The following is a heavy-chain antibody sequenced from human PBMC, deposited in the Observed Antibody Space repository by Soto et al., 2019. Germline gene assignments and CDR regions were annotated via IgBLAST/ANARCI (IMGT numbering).Heavy chain of an antibody. V-gene: IGHV3-15*07. D-gene: IGHD3-22*01. J-gene: IGHJ4*02. CDR1: GFTFSNAW. Sequence: PGGSLRLSCAASGFTFSNAWMNWVRQAPGKGLEWVGRIKSKTDGGTTDYAAPVKGRFTISRDDSKNTLYLQMNSLKTEDTAVYYCTTDSTMIVVVIQDDYWGQGTLVTVSS. CDR3: TTDSTMIVVVIQDDY. CDR2: IKSKTDGGTT.